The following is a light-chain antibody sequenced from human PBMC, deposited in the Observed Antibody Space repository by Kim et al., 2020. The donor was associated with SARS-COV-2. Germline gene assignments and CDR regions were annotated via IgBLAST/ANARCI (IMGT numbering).Light chain of an antibody. CDR1: QSVSSNY. V-gene: IGKV3-20*01. CDR3: QQYGSSPRT. CDR2: GAS. J-gene: IGKJ1*01. Sequence: EIVLTQSPGTLSLSPGERATLSCRASQSVSSNYLAWHQQKPGQAPRLLIYGASSRATGIPDRFSGSGSGTDFTLTISRLEPADFAVYYCQQYGSSPRTFGLGTKVDIK.